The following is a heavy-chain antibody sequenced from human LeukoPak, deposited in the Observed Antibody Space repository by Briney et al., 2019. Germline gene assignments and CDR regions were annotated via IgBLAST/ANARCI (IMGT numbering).Heavy chain of an antibody. V-gene: IGHV1-3*01. Sequence: GASVKVSCKASGYNFAGYYIHWVRQPPGQGLEWLGWINAGNGNTKYSQKFQGRVTITRDTSASTAYMELSSLRSEDTAVYYCARDSSFPENRPTRFSLIGNWFDPWGQGTLVTVSS. J-gene: IGHJ5*02. CDR2: INAGNGNT. CDR1: GYNFAGYY. CDR3: ARDSSFPENRPTRFSLIGNWFDP. D-gene: IGHD6-6*01.